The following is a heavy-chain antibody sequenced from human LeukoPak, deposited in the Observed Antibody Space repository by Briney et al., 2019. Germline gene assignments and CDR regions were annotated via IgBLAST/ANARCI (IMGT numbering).Heavy chain of an antibody. Sequence: ASVKVSCKAFGYTCTSNYMHWGRQAPGQGPEWKGVISPSGGWTTYAQKFQGRVTLTRDMSTSTDYLELSSLTSEDTAVYYCARDNSVRDEAWWFNPWGQGTLVTVSS. CDR1: GYTCTSNY. V-gene: IGHV1-46*01. CDR3: ARDNSVRDEAWWFNP. CDR2: ISPSGGWT. J-gene: IGHJ5*02. D-gene: IGHD5-24*01.